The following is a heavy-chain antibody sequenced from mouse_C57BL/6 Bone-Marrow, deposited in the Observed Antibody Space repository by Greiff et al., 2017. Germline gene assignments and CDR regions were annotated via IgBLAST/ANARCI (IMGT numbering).Heavy chain of an antibody. CDR2: INPGSGGT. J-gene: IGHJ2*01. D-gene: IGHD1-1*01. CDR1: GYAFTNYL. CDR3: ARGDYYGSSYGY. V-gene: IGHV1-54*01. Sequence: QVQLKESGAELVRPGTSVKVSCKASGYAFTNYLIEWVKQRPGQGLEWIGVINPGSGGTNYNEKFKGKATLTADKSSSTAYMQLSSLTSEDSAVYFCARGDYYGSSYGYWGQGTTLTVSS.